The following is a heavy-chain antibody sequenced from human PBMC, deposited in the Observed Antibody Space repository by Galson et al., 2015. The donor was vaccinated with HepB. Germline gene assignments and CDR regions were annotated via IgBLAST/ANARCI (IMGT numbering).Heavy chain of an antibody. D-gene: IGHD4-17*01. Sequence: PRLSCAASGFTFSSYAMSWVRQAPGKGLEWVSAISGSGGSTYYADSVKGRFTISRDNSKNTLYLQMNSLRAEDTAVYYCANDRRYGGVDYWGQGTLVTVSS. J-gene: IGHJ4*02. CDR3: ANDRRYGGVDY. CDR1: GFTFSSYA. CDR2: ISGSGGST. V-gene: IGHV3-23*01.